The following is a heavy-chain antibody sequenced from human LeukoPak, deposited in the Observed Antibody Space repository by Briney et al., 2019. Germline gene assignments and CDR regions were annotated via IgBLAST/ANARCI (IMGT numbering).Heavy chain of an antibody. CDR3: ATTPLNGYNSGWYYIDY. CDR1: LYTFTAYY. CDR2: INPNSGGT. V-gene: IGHV1-2*02. J-gene: IGHJ4*02. Sequence: GASVNVSSKVSLYTFTAYYVHWVRQAPGQGLEWMGWINPNSGGTNYAQKFQDRVTMTRDTSISTASMELNILRSDDTAVYYCATTPLNGYNSGWYYIDYWGQGTLVTVSS. D-gene: IGHD6-19*01.